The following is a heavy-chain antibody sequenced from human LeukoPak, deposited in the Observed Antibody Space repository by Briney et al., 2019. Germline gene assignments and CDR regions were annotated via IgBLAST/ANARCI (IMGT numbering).Heavy chain of an antibody. CDR2: IKEDGSEK. D-gene: IGHD1-1*01. Sequence: GGSLRLSCAASGFTFSRSWMTWVRQAPGKGLEWVANIKEDGSEKNYVDSVKGRFTISRDNAKNSLYLQMNSLTVEDTAVYYCARDRAYNTFDYWGQGTLVSVSS. V-gene: IGHV3-7*01. CDR1: GFTFSRSW. CDR3: ARDRAYNTFDY. J-gene: IGHJ4*02.